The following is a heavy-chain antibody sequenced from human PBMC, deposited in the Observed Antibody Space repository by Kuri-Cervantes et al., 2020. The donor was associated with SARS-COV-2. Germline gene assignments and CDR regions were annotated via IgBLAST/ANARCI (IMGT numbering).Heavy chain of an antibody. CDR3: ARNGEIISSSSYFDY. V-gene: IGHV4-39*07. D-gene: IGHD6-6*01. Sequence: SETLSLTCTVSGDSISSGSYYWGWIRQPPGKGLEWIGTIYYSGTTYYKPPLKSRVTISVDTSKNQFSLKLYSVTAADTAIYYCARNGEIISSSSYFDYWGRGTLVTVSS. CDR2: IYYSGTT. J-gene: IGHJ4*02. CDR1: GDSISSGSYY.